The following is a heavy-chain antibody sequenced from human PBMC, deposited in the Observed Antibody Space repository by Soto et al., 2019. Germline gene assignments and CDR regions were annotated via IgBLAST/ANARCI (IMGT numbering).Heavy chain of an antibody. D-gene: IGHD6-19*01. CDR1: GFTFSAYA. J-gene: IGHJ4*02. CDR2: IDHTGGNT. V-gene: IGHV3-23*01. CDR3: AKDPSSSGFRGAY. Sequence: GGSLRLSCVASGFTFSAYAMSWVRQAPGKGLEWVSSIDHTGGNTDYADSVKGRFTISRDNSKNTLYLQVSSLRAEDTAVYYCAKDPSSSGFRGAYWGQGILVTVSS.